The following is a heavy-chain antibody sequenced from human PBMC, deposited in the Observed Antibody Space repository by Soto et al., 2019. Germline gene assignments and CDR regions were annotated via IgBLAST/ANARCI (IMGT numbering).Heavy chain of an antibody. CDR1: GFTFISYA. D-gene: IGHD3-3*01. CDR2: ISYDGSNK. CDR3: ARDLVGGITIFGVVTPPDY. V-gene: IGHV3-30-3*01. J-gene: IGHJ4*02. Sequence: PGGSLRLSCAASGFTFISYAMHWVRQAPGKGLEWVAVISYDGSNKYYADSVKGRFTISRDNSKNTLYLQMNSLRAEDTAVYYCARDLVGGITIFGVVTPPDYWGQGTLVTVSS.